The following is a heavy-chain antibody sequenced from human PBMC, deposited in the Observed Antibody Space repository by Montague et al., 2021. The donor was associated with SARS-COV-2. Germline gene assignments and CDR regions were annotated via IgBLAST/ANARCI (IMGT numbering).Heavy chain of an antibody. D-gene: IGHD4-23*01. CDR3: ARRRDRSTVVSPAVFDL. Sequence: SETLFLTCSVSSDSISSRSYCWAWIRQSPGKGLEWIGNICYGGSTYYNPSLRSRVVMSAETSKSQFSLKLYSVTAADTSIYYCARRRDRSTVVSPAVFDLWGQGTMVNVSS. CDR1: SDSISSRSYC. J-gene: IGHJ3*01. CDR2: ICYGGST. V-gene: IGHV4-39*01.